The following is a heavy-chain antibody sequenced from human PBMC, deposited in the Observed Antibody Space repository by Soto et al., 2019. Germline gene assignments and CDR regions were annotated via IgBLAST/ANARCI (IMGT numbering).Heavy chain of an antibody. CDR1: GFTFSSYD. Sequence: GGSLRLSCAASGFTFSSYDMHWVRQATGKGLEWVSAIGTAGDTYYPGSVKGRFTISRENAKNSLYLQMNSLRAGDTAVYYCARANYYDSSGIGFDIWGQGTMVTVSS. D-gene: IGHD3-22*01. CDR2: IGTAGDT. J-gene: IGHJ3*02. V-gene: IGHV3-13*01. CDR3: ARANYYDSSGIGFDI.